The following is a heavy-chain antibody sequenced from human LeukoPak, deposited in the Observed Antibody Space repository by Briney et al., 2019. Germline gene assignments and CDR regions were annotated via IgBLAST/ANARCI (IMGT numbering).Heavy chain of an antibody. D-gene: IGHD2/OR15-2a*01. CDR1: GGSITSTNY. CDR3: ARNMVGETTFDY. Sequence: SETLSLTRGVSGGSITSTNYWTWVRQPPGKGLEWIGEISHSGSTGYNPSLKSRVAISVDKSKNHFSLKLSSVTAADTAVYYCARNMVGETTFDYWGQGTLVTVSS. J-gene: IGHJ4*02. V-gene: IGHV4-4*02. CDR2: ISHSGST.